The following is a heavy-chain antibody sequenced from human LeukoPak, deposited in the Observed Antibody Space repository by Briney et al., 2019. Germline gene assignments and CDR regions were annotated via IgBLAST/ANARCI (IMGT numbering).Heavy chain of an antibody. CDR1: GGSISSYY. V-gene: IGHV4-59*01. Sequence: PSETLSLTCTVSGGSISSYYWSWIRRPPGKGLEWLGYIYYSGSTNYNPSLKSRVTISVDTSKNQFSLKLTSVTTADTAVYYCARKGEHYYDSGKLWPAWFDLWGQGTLVTVSS. J-gene: IGHJ5*02. D-gene: IGHD3-10*01. CDR3: ARKGEHYYDSGKLWPAWFDL. CDR2: IYYSGST.